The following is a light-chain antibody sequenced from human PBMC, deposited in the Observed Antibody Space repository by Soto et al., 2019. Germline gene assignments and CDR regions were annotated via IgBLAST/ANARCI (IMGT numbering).Light chain of an antibody. CDR3: QQSYSTPRT. CDR1: QSISSY. V-gene: IGKV1-39*01. CDR2: AAS. Sequence: IRMTHSPSSLSASPGDRVTITCRASQSISSYLNWYQQKPGKAPKLLIYAASSLQSGVPSRFSGSGSGTDFTLTISSLQPEDFATYYCQQSYSTPRTFGQGTKVDIK. J-gene: IGKJ1*01.